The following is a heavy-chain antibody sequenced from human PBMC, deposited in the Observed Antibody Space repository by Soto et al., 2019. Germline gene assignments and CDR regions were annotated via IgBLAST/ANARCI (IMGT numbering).Heavy chain of an antibody. CDR1: GGSFSGYY. V-gene: IGHV4-34*01. D-gene: IGHD6-13*01. Sequence: SETLSLTCAVYGGSFSGYYWSWIRQPPGKGLEWIGEINHSGSTNYNPSLKSRVTISVDTSKNQFSLKLSSVTAADTAVYYCARAGYIFDYWGQGTLVTVSS. J-gene: IGHJ4*02. CDR3: ARAGYIFDY. CDR2: INHSGST.